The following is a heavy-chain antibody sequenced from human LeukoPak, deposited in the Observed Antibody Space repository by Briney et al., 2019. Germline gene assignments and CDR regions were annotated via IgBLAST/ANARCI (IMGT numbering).Heavy chain of an antibody. CDR3: ARRQGRRGIVGATILKGASDI. CDR2: IYSGGTK. V-gene: IGHV3-53*01. Sequence: PGGSLRLSCAVSGFTVSGNYMSWVRQAPGKGLEWVSLIYSGGTKYYADSVKGRFTISRDNAKNSLYLQMNSLRAEDTAIYYCARRQGRRGIVGATILKGASDIWGQGTMVTVSS. D-gene: IGHD1-26*01. J-gene: IGHJ3*02. CDR1: GFTVSGNY.